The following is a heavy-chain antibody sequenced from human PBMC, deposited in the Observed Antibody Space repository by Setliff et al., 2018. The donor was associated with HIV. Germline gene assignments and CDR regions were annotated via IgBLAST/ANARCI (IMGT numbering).Heavy chain of an antibody. CDR1: GFTFSRFA. V-gene: IGHV3-30*04. D-gene: IGHD3-9*01. J-gene: IGHJ4*02. Sequence: GGSLRLSCAASGFTFSRFAMHWVRQAPGKGLEWVAVISYDGSNKYYADSVKGRFTITRDNSKNTLYLEMNSLRAEDTAVYWCAGDYYISGESKSFESWGQGTLVTVSS. CDR2: ISYDGSNK. CDR3: AGDYYISGESKSFES.